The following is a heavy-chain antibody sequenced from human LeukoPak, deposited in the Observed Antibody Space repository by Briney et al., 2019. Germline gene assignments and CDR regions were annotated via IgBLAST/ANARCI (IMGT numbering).Heavy chain of an antibody. V-gene: IGHV4-61*02. D-gene: IGHD5-18*01. Sequence: SQTLSLTCTVSGGSISSGSYYWSWIRQPAGKGLEWIGRIYTSGSTNYNPSLESRVTISVDTSKNQFSLKLSSVTAADTAVYYCARGIPSGRGYSYGPYYYYYMDVWGKGTTVTVSS. J-gene: IGHJ6*03. CDR2: IYTSGST. CDR1: GGSISSGSYY. CDR3: ARGIPSGRGYSYGPYYYYYMDV.